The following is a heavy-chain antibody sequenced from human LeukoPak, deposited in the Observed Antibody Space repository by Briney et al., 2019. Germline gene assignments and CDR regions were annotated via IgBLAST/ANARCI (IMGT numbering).Heavy chain of an antibody. D-gene: IGHD3-10*01. J-gene: IGHJ4*02. CDR2: IIPIFGTA. CDR3: AREGAYGNFDY. V-gene: IGHV1-69*06. Sequence: ASVKVSCKASGGTFISYAISRVRQAPGQGLEWMGGIIPIFGTANYAQKFQGRVTITADKSTSTAYMELSSLRSEDTAVYYCAREGAYGNFDYWGQGTLVTVSS. CDR1: GGTFISYA.